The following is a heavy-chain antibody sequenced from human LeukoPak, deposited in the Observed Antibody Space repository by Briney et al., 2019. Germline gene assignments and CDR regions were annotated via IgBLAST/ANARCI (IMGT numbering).Heavy chain of an antibody. CDR2: IYYSGIT. D-gene: IGHD3-10*01. J-gene: IGHJ6*03. CDR1: DDSISNSDYY. Sequence: SETLSLTCTVSDDSISNSDYYWGWIRQPPGKGLEWIGTIYYSGITQYNPSLRSRVTISVDTSKNQFSLKLTSVTAADTAVYYCARLIRAGLPPSYYYYMEVWGRGTTVTVSS. CDR3: ARLIRAGLPPSYYYYMEV. V-gene: IGHV4-39*01.